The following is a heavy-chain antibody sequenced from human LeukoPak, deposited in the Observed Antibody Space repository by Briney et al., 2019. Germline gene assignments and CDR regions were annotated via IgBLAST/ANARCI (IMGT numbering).Heavy chain of an antibody. CDR3: ARNGYSSGWYSCFDY. Sequence: ASVKVSCKASGGTFSSYAISWVRQAPGEGLEWMGRIIPIFGIANYAQKFEGRVTITTDEYTSTAYMELSSLRSEDTAVYYCARNGYSSGWYSCFDYWGQGTLVTVSS. V-gene: IGHV1-69*05. CDR2: IIPIFGIA. D-gene: IGHD6-19*01. J-gene: IGHJ4*02. CDR1: GGTFSSYA.